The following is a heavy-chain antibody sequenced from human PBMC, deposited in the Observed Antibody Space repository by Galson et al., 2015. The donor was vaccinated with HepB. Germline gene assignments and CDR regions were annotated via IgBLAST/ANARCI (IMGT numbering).Heavy chain of an antibody. CDR1: GLIFNPHG. V-gene: IGHV3-33*01. CDR2: IWYDGSKK. Sequence: SLRLSCAAPGLIFNPHGMNRVRQAPGKGLEWVALIWYDGSKKYYADSVKGRFTISRDNSKNMLYLQMNSLRAEDTAVYYCARLKGSSLDYWGQGTLVTVSS. J-gene: IGHJ4*02. CDR3: ARLKGSSLDY. D-gene: IGHD6-13*01.